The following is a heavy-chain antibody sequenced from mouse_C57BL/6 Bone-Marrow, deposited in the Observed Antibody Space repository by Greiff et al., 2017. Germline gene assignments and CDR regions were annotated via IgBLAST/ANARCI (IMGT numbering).Heavy chain of an antibody. CDR2: ISSGSSTI. V-gene: IGHV5-17*01. J-gene: IGHJ2*01. CDR3: ARTPVVAPFDY. CDR1: GFTFSDYG. D-gene: IGHD1-1*01. Sequence: EVKVVESGGGLVKPGGSLKLSCAASGFTFSDYGMHWVRQAPEKGLEWVAYISSGSSTIYYADTVKGRFTISRDNAKNTLFLQMTSLRSEDTAMYYCARTPVVAPFDYWGQGTTLTVSS.